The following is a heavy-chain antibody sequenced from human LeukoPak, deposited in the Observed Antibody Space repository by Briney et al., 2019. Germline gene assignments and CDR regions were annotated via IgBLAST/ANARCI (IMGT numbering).Heavy chain of an antibody. Sequence: GGSLRLSCAASGFTFSSYDMHWVRQATGKGLEWVSAIGTAGDTYYPGSVKGRFTISRENAKNSLYLQMNSLRAGDTAVYYCXXGGAGQQLVPIDYWGQGTLVTVSS. D-gene: IGHD6-13*01. CDR2: IGTAGDT. J-gene: IGHJ4*02. CDR3: XXGGAGQQLVPIDY. CDR1: GFTFSSYD. V-gene: IGHV3-13*01.